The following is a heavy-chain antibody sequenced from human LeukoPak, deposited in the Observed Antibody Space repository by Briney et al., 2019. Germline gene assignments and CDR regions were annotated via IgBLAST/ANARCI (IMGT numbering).Heavy chain of an antibody. CDR1: GFTFDDYG. J-gene: IGHJ4*02. CDR3: ARAFSLSGSLVPFDY. V-gene: IGHV3-20*03. D-gene: IGHD1-26*01. Sequence: GGSLRLSFAASGFTFDDYGMSWVRQAPGKGLEWVSGINWNGGSTGYADSVKGRFTISRDNARNSLYLQMNSLRAEDTALYYCARAFSLSGSLVPFDYWGQGTLVTVSS. CDR2: INWNGGST.